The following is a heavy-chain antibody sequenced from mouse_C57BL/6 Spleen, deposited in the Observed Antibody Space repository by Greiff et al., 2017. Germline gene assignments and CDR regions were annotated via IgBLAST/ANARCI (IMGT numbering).Heavy chain of an antibody. CDR3: TIYYGDSGYAMAY. Sequence: VQLQESGAELVRPGASVTLSCKASGYTFTDYEMHWVKQTPVHGLEWIGAIDPETGGTAYNQKFKGKAILTADKCSSTAYMELRSLTAEDSAVCSCTIYYGDSGYAMAYWGQGTSVTVSS. D-gene: IGHD2-13*01. CDR2: IDPETGGT. CDR1: GYTFTDYE. V-gene: IGHV1-15*01. J-gene: IGHJ4*01.